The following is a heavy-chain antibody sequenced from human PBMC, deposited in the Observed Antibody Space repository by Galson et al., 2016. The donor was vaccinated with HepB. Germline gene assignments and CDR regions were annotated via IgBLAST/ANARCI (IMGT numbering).Heavy chain of an antibody. D-gene: IGHD3-22*01. V-gene: IGHV3-53*01. CDR1: GFTVSRNS. J-gene: IGHJ6*02. CDR2: IYSGGST. Sequence: SLRLSCAASGFTVSRNSMNWVRQAPGKGLEWVSVIYSGGSTYYADSVKGRFTISRDNSKNMLYLQMNSLRAEDTAVYFCTRDPNGWLPQRYGMEVWGQGTTVTVSS. CDR3: TRDPNGWLPQRYGMEV.